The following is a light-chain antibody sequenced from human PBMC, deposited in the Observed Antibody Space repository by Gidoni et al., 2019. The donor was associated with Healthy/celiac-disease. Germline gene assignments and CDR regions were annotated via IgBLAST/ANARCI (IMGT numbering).Light chain of an antibody. CDR2: DAS. CDR1: QIVSRY. CDR3: QQRSNGPPRYT. Sequence: EIVLTQSPATLSLSPADRATLSCSASQIVSRYLAWYQQKPGQAPRLLIYDASNRATGISARFSGSGSGTDFTLTISSLEPEDFAVDYCQQRSNGPPRYTFGQGTKLEIK. V-gene: IGKV3-11*01. J-gene: IGKJ2*01.